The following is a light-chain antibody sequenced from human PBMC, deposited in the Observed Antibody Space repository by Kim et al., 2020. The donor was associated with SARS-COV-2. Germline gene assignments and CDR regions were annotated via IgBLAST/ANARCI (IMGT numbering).Light chain of an antibody. CDR3: QQSYNTPLT. V-gene: IGKV1-39*01. Sequence: ASVGDVVTITSRASQRISNSLSWFQQKPGKAPQLVIYGASSLQSGVPSRFSGSGFGTDFTLTISSLQPEDFATYYCQQSYNTPLTFGPGTKVDIK. CDR2: GAS. J-gene: IGKJ3*01. CDR1: QRISNS.